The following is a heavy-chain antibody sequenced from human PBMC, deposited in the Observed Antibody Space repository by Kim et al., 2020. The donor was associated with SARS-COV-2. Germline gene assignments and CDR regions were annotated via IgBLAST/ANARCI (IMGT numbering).Heavy chain of an antibody. Sequence: SETLSLTCTVSGGSVSSGSYYWSWIRQPPGKGLEWIGYIYYSGSTNYNPSLKSRVTISVDTSKNQFSLKLSSVTAADTAVYYCARSYDSSGYYYSTYWYFDLWGRGTLVTVSS. V-gene: IGHV4-61*01. CDR1: GGSVSSGSYY. D-gene: IGHD3-22*01. CDR2: IYYSGST. CDR3: ARSYDSSGYYYSTYWYFDL. J-gene: IGHJ2*01.